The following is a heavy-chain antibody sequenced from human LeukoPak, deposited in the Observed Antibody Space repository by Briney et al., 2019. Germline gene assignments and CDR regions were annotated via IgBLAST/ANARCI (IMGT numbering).Heavy chain of an antibody. D-gene: IGHD3-22*01. V-gene: IGHV1-2*02. Sequence: ASVKVSCKASGYTFTGYYMHWVRQAPGQGLEWMGWINPNSGGTNYAQKFQGRVTMTRDTSISTAYMELSRLRSDDTAVYYCARVGTMIADAFDLWCQGTMVTVSS. CDR2: INPNSGGT. J-gene: IGHJ3*01. CDR1: GYTFTGYY. CDR3: ARVGTMIADAFDL.